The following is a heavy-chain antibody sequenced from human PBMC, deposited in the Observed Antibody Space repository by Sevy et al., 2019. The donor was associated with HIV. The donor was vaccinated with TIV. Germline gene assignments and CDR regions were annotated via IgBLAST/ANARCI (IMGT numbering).Heavy chain of an antibody. Sequence: SETLSLTCTVSGGSISSYYCTWIRQPAGKGLEWIGRIYTSGSTNYNPSLKSRVTMSVDTSKKQFSLNLSSVTAADTAVYYCARGGGYFDDGFDIWVHGTMVTVSS. CDR1: GGSISSYY. CDR3: ARGGGYFDDGFDI. CDR2: IYTSGST. J-gene: IGHJ3*02. V-gene: IGHV4-4*07. D-gene: IGHD3-10*01.